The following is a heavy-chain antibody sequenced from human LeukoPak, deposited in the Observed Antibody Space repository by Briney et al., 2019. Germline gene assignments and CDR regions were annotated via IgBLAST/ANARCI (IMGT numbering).Heavy chain of an antibody. CDR1: GGSISSSSYY. J-gene: IGHJ6*02. CDR2: IYYSGST. D-gene: IGHD6-6*01. V-gene: IGHV4-39*01. Sequence: SETLSLTCTVSGGSISSSSYYWGWIRQPPGKGLEWIGSIYYSGSTYYNPSLKSRVTISVDTSKNQFSLKLSSVTAADTAVYYCRASSETPYGCYYGMDVWGQGTTVTVSS. CDR3: RASSETPYGCYYGMDV.